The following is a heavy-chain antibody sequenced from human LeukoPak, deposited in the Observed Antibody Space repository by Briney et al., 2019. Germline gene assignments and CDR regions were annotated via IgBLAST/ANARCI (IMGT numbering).Heavy chain of an antibody. D-gene: IGHD3-3*01. CDR1: GYSFTGYY. CDR2: INPNSGDT. J-gene: IGHJ4*02. V-gene: IGHV1-2*02. CDR3: ARDYDSTLDY. Sequence: ASVKVSCKASGYSFTGYYLHWVRQAPGQGLEWMGWINPNSGDTDYAQNFQGRVTMTRDTSISTAYMELSRLKSDDTAVYYCARDYDSTLDYWGQGTQVTVSS.